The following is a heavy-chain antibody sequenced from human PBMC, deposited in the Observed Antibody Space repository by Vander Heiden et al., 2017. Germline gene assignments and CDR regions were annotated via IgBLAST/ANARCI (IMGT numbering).Heavy chain of an antibody. D-gene: IGHD6-19*01. CDR3: ARDQDSSGWLKTFDI. J-gene: IGHJ3*02. CDR2: IYHSGST. Sequence: QVQLQESRPGLVKPSGTLSLTCAVSVGSISRSNWWSWVRQPPGKVLEWIGEIYHSGSTNYTPSLKSRVTISVDKSKNQFSLKLSSVTAADTAVYYCARDQDSSGWLKTFDIWGQGTMVTVSS. V-gene: IGHV4-4*02. CDR1: VGSISRSNW.